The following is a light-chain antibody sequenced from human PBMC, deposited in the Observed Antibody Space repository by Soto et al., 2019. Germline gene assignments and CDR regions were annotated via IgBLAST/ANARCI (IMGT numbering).Light chain of an antibody. V-gene: IGKV3-15*01. CDR2: ATS. CDR1: QSVSSN. J-gene: IGKJ4*01. CDR3: QHYNNWPLT. Sequence: EIVMTQSPATLSVSPGERASLSCRASQSVSSNLAWYQQKPGQTPRLLIYATSTRATGIPARFSGSGSGTEYTLTISSLQSEDFQVYYCQHYNNWPLTLAGGTNVDIK.